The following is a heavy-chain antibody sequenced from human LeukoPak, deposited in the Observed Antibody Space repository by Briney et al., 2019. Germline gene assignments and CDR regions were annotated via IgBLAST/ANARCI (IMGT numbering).Heavy chain of an antibody. D-gene: IGHD6-19*01. CDR2: IYSGGST. J-gene: IGHJ6*03. Sequence: AGGSLRFSCAASGFTVSSNHMSWVRQAPGKGLEWVSVIYSGGSTYYADSVKGRFTISRDNSKNTLYLQMNSLRAEDTAVYYCARDHFSGWYRTPDYYMDVWGKGTTVTISS. V-gene: IGHV3-66*01. CDR1: GFTVSSNH. CDR3: ARDHFSGWYRTPDYYMDV.